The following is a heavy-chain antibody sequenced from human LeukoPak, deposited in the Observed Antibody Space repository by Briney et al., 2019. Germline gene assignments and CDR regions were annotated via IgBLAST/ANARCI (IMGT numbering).Heavy chain of an antibody. CDR2: INPNSGGT. J-gene: IGHJ6*03. CDR3: ARVGPWVNPDYYYYYMDV. Sequence: ASVKVSCKASGYTFTDYYIHWVRQAPGQGLEWMGRINPNSGGTDYAQKFQGRVTMTRDTSTTTAYMELSRLRSDDTAVYYCARVGPWVNPDYYYYYMDVWGKGTTVTVSS. CDR1: GYTFTDYY. V-gene: IGHV1-2*06. D-gene: IGHD1-14*01.